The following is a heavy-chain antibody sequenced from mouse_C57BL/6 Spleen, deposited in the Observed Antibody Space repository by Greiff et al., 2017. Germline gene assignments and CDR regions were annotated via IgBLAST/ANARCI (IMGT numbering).Heavy chain of an antibody. J-gene: IGHJ1*03. CDR3: AMYYGSSYDWYFDV. D-gene: IGHD1-1*01. Sequence: VQLQQPGAELVKPGASVKLSCKASGYTFTSYWMHWVKQRPGQGLEWIGMIHPNSGSTNYNEKFKSKATLTVAKSSSTAYMQLSSLTSEDSAVYYCAMYYGSSYDWYFDVWGTGTTVTVSS. CDR1: GYTFTSYW. CDR2: IHPNSGST. V-gene: IGHV1-64*01.